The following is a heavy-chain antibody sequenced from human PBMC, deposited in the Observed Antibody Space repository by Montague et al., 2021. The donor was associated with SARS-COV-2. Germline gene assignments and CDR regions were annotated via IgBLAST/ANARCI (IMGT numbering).Heavy chain of an antibody. CDR1: GGSISSGGYY. D-gene: IGHD3-22*01. J-gene: IGHJ3*02. Sequence: TLSLTRTVSGGSISSGGYYWSWIRQHPGKGLEWIGYIYYSGSTYYXPSLKSRVTISVDTSKNQFSLKLSSVTGADTAVYYCARARITMIVVVNAFDIWGQGTMVTVSS. CDR3: ARARITMIVVVNAFDI. CDR2: IYYSGST. V-gene: IGHV4-31*03.